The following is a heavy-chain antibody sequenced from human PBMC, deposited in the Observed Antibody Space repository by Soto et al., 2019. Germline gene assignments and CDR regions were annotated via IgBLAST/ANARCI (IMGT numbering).Heavy chain of an antibody. V-gene: IGHV4-39*01. D-gene: IGHD4-4*01. J-gene: IGHJ5*02. Sequence: SETLSLTCTVSGGSISSSSYYWGWIRQPPGKGLEWIGSIYYSGSTYYNPSLKSRVTISVDTSKNQFSLKLSSVTAADTAVYYCVNTVTTFNWWFDPWGQGTLVTVSS. CDR1: GGSISSSSYY. CDR3: VNTVTTFNWWFDP. CDR2: IYYSGST.